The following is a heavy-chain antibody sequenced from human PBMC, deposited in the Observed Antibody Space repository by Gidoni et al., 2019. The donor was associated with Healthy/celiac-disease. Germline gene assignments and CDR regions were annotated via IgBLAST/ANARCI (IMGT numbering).Heavy chain of an antibody. D-gene: IGHD3-10*01. V-gene: IGHV1-18*01. CDR3: ARVTGRGFGEFYYYYYGMDV. CDR1: GYTFTSSG. J-gene: IGHJ6*02. CDR2: ISAYNGNT. Sequence: QVQLVQSGAEVKKPGASVKVSCKASGYTFTSSGISWVRQAPGQGLEWMGWISAYNGNTNYAQKLQGRVTMTTDTSTSTAYMELRSLRSDDTAVYYCARVTGRGFGEFYYYYYGMDVWGQGTTVTVSS.